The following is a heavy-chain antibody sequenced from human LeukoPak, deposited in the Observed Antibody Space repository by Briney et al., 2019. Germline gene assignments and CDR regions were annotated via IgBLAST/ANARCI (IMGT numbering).Heavy chain of an antibody. V-gene: IGHV3-7*01. CDR1: GFTFSSYW. CDR2: IKQDGSEK. J-gene: IGHJ4*02. Sequence: GGSLRLSCAASGFTFSSYWMSWVRQAPGKGLEWVANIKQDGSEKYYVDSVKGRFTISGDNAKNSLYLQMNSLRAEDTAVYYCARDWGFWSGSTGFDYWGQGTLVTVSS. D-gene: IGHD3-3*01. CDR3: ARDWGFWSGSTGFDY.